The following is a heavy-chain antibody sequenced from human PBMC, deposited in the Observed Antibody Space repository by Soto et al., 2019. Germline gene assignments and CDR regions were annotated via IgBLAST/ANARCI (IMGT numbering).Heavy chain of an antibody. J-gene: IGHJ3*02. D-gene: IGHD3-22*01. CDR2: IYYSGST. V-gene: IGHV4-59*01. CDR1: GGSISSYY. CDR3: ARTYDGSGPNSGGYGFDI. Sequence: QVQLQESGPGLVKPSETLSLSCSVSGGSISSYYWSWIRQPPGKGLEWIAYIYYSGSTSYNPSLTRRVSISLDTSKNQFSLKLSSVTAADTAVYYCARTYDGSGPNSGGYGFDIWGQGTMVTVSS.